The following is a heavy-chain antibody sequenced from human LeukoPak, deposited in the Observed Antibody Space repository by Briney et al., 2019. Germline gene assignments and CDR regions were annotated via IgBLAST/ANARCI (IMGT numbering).Heavy chain of an antibody. J-gene: IGHJ6*02. CDR1: GFTFDDYG. V-gene: IGHV3-20*04. CDR3: ARGRFMRNYYYYDMDV. Sequence: PGGSLRLSCAASGFTFDDYGMSWVRQAPGKGLEWVSGINWNGGSTGYADSVKGRFTISRDNAKNSLYLQMNSLRAEDTALYYCARGRFMRNYYYYDMDVWGQGTTVTVSS. D-gene: IGHD3-16*01. CDR2: INWNGGST.